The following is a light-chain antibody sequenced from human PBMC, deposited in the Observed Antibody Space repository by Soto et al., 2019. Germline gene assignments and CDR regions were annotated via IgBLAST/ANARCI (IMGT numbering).Light chain of an antibody. CDR3: QQSYSTFPWT. J-gene: IGKJ1*01. CDR2: AAS. Sequence: DIQMTQSPSSLSASVGDRVTITCRASQSISSYLNWYQQKPGKAPKLLIYAASSLQSGVPSRFSGSGSGTDFTLTSISLQPEDFATYYCQQSYSTFPWTFGQGTKVEIK. V-gene: IGKV1-39*01. CDR1: QSISSY.